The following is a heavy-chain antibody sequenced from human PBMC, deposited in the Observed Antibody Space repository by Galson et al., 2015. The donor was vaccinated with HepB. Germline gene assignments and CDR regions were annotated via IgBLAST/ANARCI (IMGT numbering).Heavy chain of an antibody. V-gene: IGHV1-2*02. CDR2: INPNSGGT. Sequence: SVKVSCKASGSIFTGYDMHWVRQAPGQGLEWMGWINPNSGGTNYAQKFQGRVTMTRDTSISTAYMELSRLRSDDTAVYYCARDGAVDIMVRGTFDYWGQGTLVTVSS. J-gene: IGHJ4*02. CDR3: ARDGAVDIMVRGTFDY. CDR1: GSIFTGYD. D-gene: IGHD3-10*01.